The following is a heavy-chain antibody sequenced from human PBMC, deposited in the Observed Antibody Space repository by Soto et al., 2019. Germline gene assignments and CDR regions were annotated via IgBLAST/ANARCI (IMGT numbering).Heavy chain of an antibody. CDR2: ISSSSSTI. CDR3: ARGLYYYDSRGYWGY. J-gene: IGHJ4*02. Sequence: PGGSLRLSCAASGFTFCSYSMNGVRQAPGKGLEWVSYISSSSSTIYYADSVEGRFTISRDNAKNSLYLQMNSLRDEDTAVYYCARGLYYYDSRGYWGYWGQGTLVTVSS. D-gene: IGHD3-22*01. V-gene: IGHV3-48*02. CDR1: GFTFCSYS.